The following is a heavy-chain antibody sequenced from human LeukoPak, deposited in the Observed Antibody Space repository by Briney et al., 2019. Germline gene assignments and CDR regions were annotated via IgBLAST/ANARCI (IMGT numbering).Heavy chain of an antibody. J-gene: IGHJ4*02. CDR1: GGSMTSSSYK. CDR3: ARRVQGGDFWSGYYTFDY. D-gene: IGHD3-3*01. V-gene: IGHV4-39*07. CDR2: TDYSGSA. Sequence: KPSETLSLTCTVSGGSMTSSSYKWGWIRQSPGKGLEWIGSTDYSGSASYTPSLKSRVTVSVDTSKNQFSLKLSSVTAADTAVYYCARRVQGGDFWSGYYTFDYWGQGTLVTVSS.